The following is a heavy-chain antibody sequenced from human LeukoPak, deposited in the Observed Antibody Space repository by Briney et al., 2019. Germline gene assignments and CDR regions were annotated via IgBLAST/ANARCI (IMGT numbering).Heavy chain of an antibody. D-gene: IGHD3-10*01. CDR2: ISYDGGGT. CDR3: VRNMVRGVVHFDS. J-gene: IGHJ4*02. Sequence: GGSLRLSCAASGFTFSDYWMHWVRQTPGKGLVWVSRISYDGGGTNYADSVKGRFTISRDNAKNTLYLQMNSLRVEDTAVYYCVRNMVRGVVHFDSWGQGALVTVSS. CDR1: GFTFSDYW. V-gene: IGHV3-74*01.